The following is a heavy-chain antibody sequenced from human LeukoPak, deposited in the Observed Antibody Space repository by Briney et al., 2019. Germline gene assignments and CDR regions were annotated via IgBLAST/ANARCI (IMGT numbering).Heavy chain of an antibody. D-gene: IGHD3-10*02. V-gene: IGHV3-23*01. J-gene: IGHJ6*04. CDR2: ISGSGGST. Sequence: ETLSLTCTVSGGSISSSSYYWGWIRQPPGKGLEWVSAISGSGGSTYYADSVKGRFTISRDNAKNSLYLQMHSLRAEDTAVYYCAELGITMIGGVWGKGTTVTISS. CDR1: GGSISSSSYY. CDR3: AELGITMIGGV.